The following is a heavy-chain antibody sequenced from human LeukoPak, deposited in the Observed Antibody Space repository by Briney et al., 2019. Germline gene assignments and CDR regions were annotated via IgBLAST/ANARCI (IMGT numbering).Heavy chain of an antibody. V-gene: IGHV3-74*01. CDR2: INSDESTT. CDR1: GFTFSSYW. CDR3: VRESGAAADY. J-gene: IGHJ4*02. D-gene: IGHD6-13*01. Sequence: GRSLRLSCEASGFTFSSYWMHWVRQAPGKGLVWVSRINSDESTTNYADSVKGRFTISRDNAKNTLYLQMDSLRAEDTAVYYCVRESGAAADYWGQGTLVTVSS.